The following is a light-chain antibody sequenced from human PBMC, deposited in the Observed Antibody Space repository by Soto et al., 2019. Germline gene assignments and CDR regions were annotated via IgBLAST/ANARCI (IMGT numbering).Light chain of an antibody. CDR1: QSVTAY. J-gene: IGKJ2*01. CDR2: GAS. CDR3: QQSYSTPYT. Sequence: DIQMTQSPSSLSASVGDRVTITCRASQSVTAYLNWYQQRPGKAPKLLIYGASSLQSGVPSRFSGSGSGTDFTLTISSLQVQDSATYFCQQSYSTPYTFGQGTELEI. V-gene: IGKV1-39*01.